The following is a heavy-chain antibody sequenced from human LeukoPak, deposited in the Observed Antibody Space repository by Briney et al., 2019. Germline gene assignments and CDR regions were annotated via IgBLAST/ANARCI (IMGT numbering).Heavy chain of an antibody. CDR2: IGRDSGYV. CDR3: AKLARHNDDY. Sequence: PGGSLRLSCVASGFSFSTHNMNWVRQAPGQGLEWVSSIGRDSGYVYYADSLKGRFTISRDNSKNTLYLQMNSLRAEDTAVYYCAKLARHNDDYWGQGTLVTVSS. CDR1: GFSFSTHN. V-gene: IGHV3-21*04. J-gene: IGHJ4*02. D-gene: IGHD1-7*01.